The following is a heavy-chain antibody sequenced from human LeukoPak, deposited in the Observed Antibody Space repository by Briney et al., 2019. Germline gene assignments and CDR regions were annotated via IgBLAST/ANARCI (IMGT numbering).Heavy chain of an antibody. D-gene: IGHD6-13*01. V-gene: IGHV3-66*01. CDR3: ARDPPAVATNTYD. CDR2: IYSGGST. CDR1: GITVSNNY. J-gene: IGHJ4*02. Sequence: GGSLRLSCAASGITVSNNYMNWVRQAPGKGLEWVSLIYSGGSTYYADSVKGRFTISRDNSKNTLYLQMNSLRAEDTAVYYCARDPPAVATNTYDWGQGTLVTVSS.